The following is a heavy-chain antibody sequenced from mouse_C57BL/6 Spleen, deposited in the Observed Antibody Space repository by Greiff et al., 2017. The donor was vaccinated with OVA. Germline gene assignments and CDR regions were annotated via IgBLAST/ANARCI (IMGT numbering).Heavy chain of an antibody. V-gene: IGHV1-59*01. CDR2: IDPSDSYT. CDR1: GYTFTSYW. Sequence: QVQLQQPGAELVRPGTSVKLSCKASGYTFTSYWMHWVKQRPGQGLEWIGVIDPSDSYTNYNQKFKGKATLTVDTSSSTAHMQLSSLTSEDSAVYYCARETDYWGQGTTLTVSS. J-gene: IGHJ2*01. CDR3: ARETDY.